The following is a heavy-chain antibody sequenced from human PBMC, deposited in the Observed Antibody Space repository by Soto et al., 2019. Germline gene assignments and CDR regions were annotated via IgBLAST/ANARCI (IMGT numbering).Heavy chain of an antibody. D-gene: IGHD6-19*01. CDR3: AAMGIAVAGKWY. V-gene: IGHV1-3*04. Sequence: ASVKVSCKASGYTFTTYAMHWVRQAPGQRLEWMGWINTGDGDTKYSQKLQGRVTFTRDTSASTAFLELSSLRSEDTAVYYCAAMGIAVAGKWYWGGGTLVTVSS. CDR2: INTGDGDT. J-gene: IGHJ4*02. CDR1: GYTFTTYA.